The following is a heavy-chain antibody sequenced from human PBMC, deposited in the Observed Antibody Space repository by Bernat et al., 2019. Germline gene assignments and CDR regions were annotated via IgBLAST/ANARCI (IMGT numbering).Heavy chain of an antibody. J-gene: IGHJ4*02. CDR3: ESDPNRIGAEGFRPVDY. D-gene: IGHD6-13*01. V-gene: IGHV3-30-3*01. CDR1: GFTFSSYA. CDR2: ISYDGSNK. Sequence: QVQLVESGGGVVQPGRSLRLSCAASGFTFSSYAMHWVRQAPGKGLEWVAVISYDGSNKYYADSVKGRFTISRDNSKNTLYLQMNSLRAEDTAVYYCESDPNRIGAEGFRPVDYWGQGTLVTVSS.